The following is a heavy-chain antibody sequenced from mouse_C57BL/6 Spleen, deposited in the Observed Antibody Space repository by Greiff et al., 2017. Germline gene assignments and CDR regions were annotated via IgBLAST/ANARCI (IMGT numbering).Heavy chain of an antibody. Sequence: QVQLQQSGAELVKPGASVKMSCKASGYTFTTYPIEWMKQNHGKSLEWIGNFPPYNDDTKYNEKFKGKATWTVEKSSSTVYLELSRLTSDDSAVYYCERSYYDYDYYAMDYWGQGTSVTVSS. CDR1: GYTFTTYP. V-gene: IGHV1-47*01. J-gene: IGHJ4*01. D-gene: IGHD2-4*01. CDR2: FPPYNDDT. CDR3: ERSYYDYDYYAMDY.